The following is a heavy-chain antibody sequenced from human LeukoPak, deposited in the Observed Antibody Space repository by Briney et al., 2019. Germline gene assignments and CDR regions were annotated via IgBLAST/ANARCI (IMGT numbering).Heavy chain of an antibody. CDR1: GVSLADYY. CDR3: ARSSGYAGLGQ. D-gene: IGHD5-12*01. J-gene: IGHJ4*02. Sequence: SETLSLTCTVSGVSLADYYWSWIRQPAGKGLEWIGRIYTSGSTHSSPSLKGRVTMSIDTSRNQFSLNLTSVTAADTAVYYCARSSGYAGLGQWGQGTLVTVSS. CDR2: IYTSGST. V-gene: IGHV4-4*07.